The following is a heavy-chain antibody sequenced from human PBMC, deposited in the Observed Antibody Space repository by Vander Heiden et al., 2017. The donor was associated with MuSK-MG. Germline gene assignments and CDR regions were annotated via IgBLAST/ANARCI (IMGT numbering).Heavy chain of an antibody. V-gene: IGHV5-10-1*01. D-gene: IGHD3-10*01. CDR3: ARRDDYYYGSRSYTGPFDP. CDR2: IDPSDSYT. CDR1: GYGFASYW. Sequence: EVQLVQSGAEVKKPGESLRISCKGSGYGFASYWITWVRQMPGKGLEWMGNIDPSDSYTNYSPSFEGYVTFSVDKSISTAYLQWSSLKASDTAIYYCARRDDYYYGSRSYTGPFDPWGQGTLVTVSS. J-gene: IGHJ5*02.